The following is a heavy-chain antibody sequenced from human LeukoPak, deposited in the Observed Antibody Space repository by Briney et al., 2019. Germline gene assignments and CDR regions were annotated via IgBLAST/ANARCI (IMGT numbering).Heavy chain of an antibody. CDR1: GFTFSSYG. CDR3: AREAYYYDSSGYIDY. V-gene: IGHV3-66*01. Sequence: GGSLRLSCAASGFTFSSYGMHWVRQAPGKGLEWVSVIYSGGSTYYADSVKGRFTISRDNSKNTLYLQMNSLRAEDTAVYYCAREAYYYDSSGYIDYWGQGTLVTVSS. J-gene: IGHJ4*02. D-gene: IGHD3-22*01. CDR2: IYSGGST.